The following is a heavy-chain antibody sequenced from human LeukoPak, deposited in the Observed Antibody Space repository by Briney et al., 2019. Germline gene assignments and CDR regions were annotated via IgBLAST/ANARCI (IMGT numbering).Heavy chain of an antibody. V-gene: IGHV4-4*07. CDR1: DDSISSFY. CDR2: IFVSGST. Sequence: SETPSLTCTVSDDSISSFYWSWLRQPAGKGLEWIGRIFVSGSTNYSPSLQSRVTMSVDTSRNQLSLNLSSVTAADTAVHYCARVSPVAGTGPADCFDIWGPGTKVTVSS. CDR3: ARVSPVAGTGPADCFDI. D-gene: IGHD6-19*01. J-gene: IGHJ3*02.